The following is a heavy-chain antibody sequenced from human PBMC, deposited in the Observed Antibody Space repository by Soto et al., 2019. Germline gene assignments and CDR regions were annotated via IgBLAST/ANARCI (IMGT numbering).Heavy chain of an antibody. CDR2: IYYSGST. J-gene: IGHJ5*02. Sequence: SETLSLTCTVSGGSISSGDYYWSWIRQPPGKGLEWIGYIYYSGSTYYNPSLKSRVTISVDTSKNQFSLKLSSVTAADTAVYYCARGYDSSGYYLQNWFDPWGQGTLVTVSS. CDR3: ARGYDSSGYYLQNWFDP. V-gene: IGHV4-30-4*01. D-gene: IGHD3-22*01. CDR1: GGSISSGDYY.